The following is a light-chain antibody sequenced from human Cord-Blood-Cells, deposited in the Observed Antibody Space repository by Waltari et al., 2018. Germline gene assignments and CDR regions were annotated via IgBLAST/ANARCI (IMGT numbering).Light chain of an antibody. Sequence: SYELTQPPSVSVSPGQTASITCSGDKLGDKYACWYQQKPGQSPVLVIYQDRKRPSGSPERFSGSTAGNTATLTISGTQAMDEADYYCQAWDSSTVRVFGGGTKLTVL. CDR3: QAWDSSTVRV. J-gene: IGLJ2*01. V-gene: IGLV3-1*01. CDR1: KLGDKY. CDR2: QDR.